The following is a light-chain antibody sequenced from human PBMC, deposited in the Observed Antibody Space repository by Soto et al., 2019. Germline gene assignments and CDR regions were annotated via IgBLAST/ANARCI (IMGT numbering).Light chain of an antibody. CDR3: QHSYTAHPFT. CDR2: GAS. V-gene: IGKV1-39*01. J-gene: IGKJ5*01. Sequence: DIQMTQSPSSLSASVGGSFTITCLASKNINIYLNWYQQKPWKAPNLLIYGASTLHSGVPSRFRGSGSGTDFSLIINSLQHEDFANYFCQHSYTAHPFTFGQGTRLEIK. CDR1: KNINIY.